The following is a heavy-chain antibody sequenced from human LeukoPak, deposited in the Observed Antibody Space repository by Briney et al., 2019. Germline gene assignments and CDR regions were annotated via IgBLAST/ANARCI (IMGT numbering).Heavy chain of an antibody. Sequence: GGSLGLSCTASGFTFSSYSTNWVRQAPGKGLEWVSSISSSGSYIYYADSVKGRFTISRDNAKNSLYLQMNSLRAEDTAVYYCARATYYYGSGSFGPFDYWGRGTLVTVSS. V-gene: IGHV3-21*01. CDR2: ISSSGSYI. D-gene: IGHD3-10*01. CDR3: ARATYYYGSGSFGPFDY. J-gene: IGHJ4*02. CDR1: GFTFSSYS.